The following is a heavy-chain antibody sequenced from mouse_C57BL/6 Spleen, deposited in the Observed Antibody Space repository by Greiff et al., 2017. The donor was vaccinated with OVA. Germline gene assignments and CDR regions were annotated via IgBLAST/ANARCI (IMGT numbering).Heavy chain of an antibody. Sequence: EVKLEESGAELVRPGASVKLSCTASGFNIKDDYMHWVKQRPEQGLEWIGWIYPEHGDTEYASKFQGKATLTAVTSSNTAYRQLSSLTSEDTDVYDCNTRRFGYDYDGFAYWGQGTLVTVSA. J-gene: IGHJ3*01. D-gene: IGHD2-4*01. CDR1: GFNIKDDY. CDR3: NTRRFGYDYDGFAY. CDR2: IYPEHGDT. V-gene: IGHV14-4*01.